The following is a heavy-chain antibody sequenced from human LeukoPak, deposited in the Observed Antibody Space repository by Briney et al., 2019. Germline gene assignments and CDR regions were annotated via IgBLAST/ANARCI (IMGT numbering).Heavy chain of an antibody. CDR1: GFTFSGFG. V-gene: IGHV3-30*18. CDR3: AKEGPTYSNQYYFDS. D-gene: IGHD4-11*01. CDR2: ISYDGSTD. J-gene: IGHJ4*02. Sequence: GKSLRLSCAASGFTFSGFGMHWVRQAPGKGLEWVALISYDGSTDYYADSVRGRFTISRDNSKLTLFLQMNSLRTEDTAVYYCAKEGPTYSNQYYFDSWGQGTLVTVSS.